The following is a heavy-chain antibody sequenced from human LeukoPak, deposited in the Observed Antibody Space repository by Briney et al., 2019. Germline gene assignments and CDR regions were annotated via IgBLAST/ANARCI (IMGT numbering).Heavy chain of an antibody. CDR1: GGSISSGGYY. CDR2: IYYSGST. V-gene: IGHV4-31*03. D-gene: IGHD4-11*01. J-gene: IGHJ6*02. CDR3: ARVATVTPIDPYGMDV. Sequence: SETLSLTCTVSGGSISSGGYYWSWIRQHPGKGLEWNGYIYYSGSTYYNPSLKSRVTISVDTSKNQFSLKLSSVTAADTAVYYCARVATVTPIDPYGMDVWGQGTTVTVSS.